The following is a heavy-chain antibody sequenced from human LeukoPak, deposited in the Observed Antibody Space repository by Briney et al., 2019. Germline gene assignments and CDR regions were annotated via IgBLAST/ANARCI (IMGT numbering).Heavy chain of an antibody. CDR3: ARGPMVRGVITTTGFDP. D-gene: IGHD3-10*01. CDR2: INPNSGGT. Sequence: GASVKVSCKASGYTFTGYYMHWVRQAPGQGLEWMGWINPNSGGTNYAQKFQGRVTMTRDTSISTAYMELGRLRSDDTAVYYCARGPMVRGVITTTGFDPWGQGTLVTVSS. J-gene: IGHJ5*02. V-gene: IGHV1-2*02. CDR1: GYTFTGYY.